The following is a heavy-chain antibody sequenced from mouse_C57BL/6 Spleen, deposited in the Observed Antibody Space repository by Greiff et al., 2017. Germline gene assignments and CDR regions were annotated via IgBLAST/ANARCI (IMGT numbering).Heavy chain of an antibody. J-gene: IGHJ2*01. CDR3: ARDLRTRVGRYFDY. D-gene: IGHD4-1*01. Sequence: EVKLVESGGGLVKPGGSLKLSCAASGFTFSSYAMSWVRQTPEKRLEWVATISDGGSYTYYPDNVKGRFTISRDNAKNNLYLQMSHLKSEDTAMYYCARDLRTRVGRYFDYWGQGTTLTVSS. CDR2: ISDGGSYT. V-gene: IGHV5-4*01. CDR1: GFTFSSYA.